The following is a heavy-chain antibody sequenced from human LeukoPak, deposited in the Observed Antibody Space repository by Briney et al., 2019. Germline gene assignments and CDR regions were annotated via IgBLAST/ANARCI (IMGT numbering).Heavy chain of an antibody. CDR2: IYYSGST. CDR1: GGSISSGGYY. V-gene: IGHV4-31*03. CDR3: ARVRKATVTT. J-gene: IGHJ4*02. Sequence: PSETLSLTCTVSGGSISSGGYYWSWIRQHPGKGLEWIGYIYYSGSTYYNPSLKSRVTISVDTSKSQFSLKLSSVTAADTAVYYCARVRKATVTTWGQGTLVTVSS. D-gene: IGHD4-17*01.